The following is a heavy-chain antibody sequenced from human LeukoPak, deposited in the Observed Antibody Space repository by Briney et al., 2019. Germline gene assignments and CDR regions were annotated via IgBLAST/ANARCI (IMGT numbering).Heavy chain of an antibody. CDR3: AKDRTVGASYWYFDL. CDR2: ISSSGSGDNT. Sequence: PGGSLRLSCAASGVTLSSFAMSWARQAPGKGLEWVSGISSSGSGDNTYYADSVKGRFTISRDSSKNTVFLYMNTLRAEDTAIYYRAKDRTVGASYWYFDLWGRGTLVTVSS. CDR1: GVTLSSFA. V-gene: IGHV3-23*01. D-gene: IGHD1-26*01. J-gene: IGHJ2*01.